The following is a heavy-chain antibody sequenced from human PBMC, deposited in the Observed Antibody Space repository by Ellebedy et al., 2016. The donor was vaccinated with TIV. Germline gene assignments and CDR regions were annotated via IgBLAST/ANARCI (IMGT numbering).Heavy chain of an antibody. CDR2: IIPILDTT. Sequence: ASVKVSCKASGYTFTSYAINWVRQAPGQGVEWVGRIIPILDTTNYAQTLQGRVTLTADKATSTAYMELSSLRSEDTAVYYCARPLTTVGRYYYYGMDVWGQGTTVTVSS. D-gene: IGHD4-11*01. V-gene: IGHV1-69*04. CDR1: GYTFTSYA. CDR3: ARPLTTVGRYYYYGMDV. J-gene: IGHJ6*02.